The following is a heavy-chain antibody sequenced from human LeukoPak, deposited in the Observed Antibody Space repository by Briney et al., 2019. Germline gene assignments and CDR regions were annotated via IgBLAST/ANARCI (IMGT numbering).Heavy chain of an antibody. J-gene: IGHJ4*02. Sequence: SQTLSLTCAISGDSVSSISAAWTWIRQSPSRGLEWLGRIYYRSKWYNDYALSVKSRITINPDTSKNQFSLQLNSVTPEDTAVYYCAKGSSVAGPRAFDYWGQGTLVTAST. D-gene: IGHD6-19*01. V-gene: IGHV6-1*01. CDR1: GDSVSSISAA. CDR2: IYYRSKWYN. CDR3: AKGSSVAGPRAFDY.